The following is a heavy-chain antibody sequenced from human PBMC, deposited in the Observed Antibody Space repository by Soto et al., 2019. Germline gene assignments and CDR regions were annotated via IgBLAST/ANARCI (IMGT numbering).Heavy chain of an antibody. CDR2: IYSGGST. Sequence: PGGSLRLSCAASGFTVSSNYMSWVRQAPGKGLEWVSVIYSGGSTYYADSVKGRFTISRDNSKNTLYLQMNSLRAEDTAVYYCARHSGSYSGYAMDVWGQGTTVTVS. D-gene: IGHD1-26*01. J-gene: IGHJ6*02. CDR1: GFTVSSNY. CDR3: ARHSGSYSGYAMDV. V-gene: IGHV3-53*01.